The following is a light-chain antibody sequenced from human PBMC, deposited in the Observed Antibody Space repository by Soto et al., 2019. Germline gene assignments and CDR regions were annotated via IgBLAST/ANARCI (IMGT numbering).Light chain of an antibody. Sequence: IQLTQSPSSLSASVGDRVTITCRASQGISSYLAWYQQKPGKAPKLLIYAASTLQSGVPSRFSGSGSGTDFTLTISSLEPEDFAVYYCQQRSNWPPTFGQGTRLEIK. J-gene: IGKJ5*01. CDR1: QGISSY. CDR2: AAS. V-gene: IGKV1-9*01. CDR3: QQRSNWPPT.